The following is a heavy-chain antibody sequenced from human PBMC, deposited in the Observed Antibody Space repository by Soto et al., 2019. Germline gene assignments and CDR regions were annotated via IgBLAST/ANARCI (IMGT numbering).Heavy chain of an antibody. CDR3: ARAVLTGYYNRFDP. D-gene: IGHD3-9*01. V-gene: IGHV4-59*01. Sequence: QSQTLSLTCTVSGGSISSYYWSWIRQPPGKGLEWIGYIYYSGSTNYNPSLKSRVTISVDTSKNQFSLKLSSVTAADTAVYYCARAVLTGYYNRFDPWGQGTLVTVSS. J-gene: IGHJ5*02. CDR1: GGSISSYY. CDR2: IYYSGST.